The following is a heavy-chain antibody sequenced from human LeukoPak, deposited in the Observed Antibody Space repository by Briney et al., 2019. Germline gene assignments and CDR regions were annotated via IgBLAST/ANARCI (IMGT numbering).Heavy chain of an antibody. V-gene: IGHV4-39*01. CDR3: ARHSTLTRSAFDI. D-gene: IGHD3-9*01. Sequence: PSETLSLTCTVSGGSISSSDYYWGWIRQPPGTGLEWIGSIYYSGSTYYNPSLKSRVTISVDTSKNQFSLKLSSVTAADTAVYYCARHSTLTRSAFDIWGQGTMVTVSS. J-gene: IGHJ3*02. CDR2: IYYSGST. CDR1: GGSISSSDYY.